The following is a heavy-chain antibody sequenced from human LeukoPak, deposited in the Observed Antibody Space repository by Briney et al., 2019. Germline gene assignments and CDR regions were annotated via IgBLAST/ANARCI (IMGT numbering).Heavy chain of an antibody. CDR1: GFTFSSYG. CDR2: IRYDGSNK. CDR3: ALPTGGYCTNGVCHNRRGDAFDI. Sequence: SGGSLRLSCAASGFTFSSYGMHWVRQAPGKGLEWVAFIRYDGSNKYYADSVKGRFTISRDNSKNTLYLQMNSLRAEDTAVYYCALPTGGYCTNGVCHNRRGDAFDIWGQGTMVTVSS. D-gene: IGHD2-8*01. J-gene: IGHJ3*02. V-gene: IGHV3-30*02.